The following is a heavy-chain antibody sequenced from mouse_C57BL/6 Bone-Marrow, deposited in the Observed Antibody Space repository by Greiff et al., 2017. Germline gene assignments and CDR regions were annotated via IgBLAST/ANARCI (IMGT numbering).Heavy chain of an antibody. Sequence: EVQLQQSGPVLVKPGASVKMSCKASGYTFTDYYMNWVKQSPGKSLEWIGVINPYNGGTSYNQKFKGKATLTVDKSSSTAYMELNSLTSEDSAVYYCARPPYYYGSTYYFDYWGQGTTLTVSS. CDR2: INPYNGGT. D-gene: IGHD1-1*01. CDR1: GYTFTDYY. CDR3: ARPPYYYGSTYYFDY. J-gene: IGHJ2*01. V-gene: IGHV1-19*01.